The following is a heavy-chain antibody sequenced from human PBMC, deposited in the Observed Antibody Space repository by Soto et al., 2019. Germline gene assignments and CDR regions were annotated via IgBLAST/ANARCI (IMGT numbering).Heavy chain of an antibody. CDR1: GGSISSGGYY. Sequence: PSETLSLTCTVSGGSISSGGYYWSWIRQPPGKGLEWIGYIYYSGSTNYNPSLKSRVTISVDTSKNQFSLKLSSVTAADTAVYYCARATSGFPKIFDYWGQGTLVTVSS. J-gene: IGHJ4*02. V-gene: IGHV4-61*08. D-gene: IGHD2-2*01. CDR2: IYYSGST. CDR3: ARATSGFPKIFDY.